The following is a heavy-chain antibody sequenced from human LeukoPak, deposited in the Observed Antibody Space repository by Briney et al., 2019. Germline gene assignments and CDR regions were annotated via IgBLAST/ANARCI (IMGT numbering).Heavy chain of an antibody. CDR1: GYSISSGYY. CDR2: IYHSGST. Sequence: SETLSLTCAVSGYSISSGYYWGWIRQPPGKGLEWIGSIYHSGSTYYNPSLKSRVTISVDTSKNQFSLKLSSVTAADTAVYYCARTGYYDSSGWDYWGQGTLVTVSS. V-gene: IGHV4-38-2*01. D-gene: IGHD3-22*01. CDR3: ARTGYYDSSGWDY. J-gene: IGHJ4*02.